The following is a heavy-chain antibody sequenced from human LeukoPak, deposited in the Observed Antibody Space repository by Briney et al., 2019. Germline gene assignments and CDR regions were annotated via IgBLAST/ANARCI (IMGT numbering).Heavy chain of an antibody. J-gene: IGHJ4*02. V-gene: IGHV1-69*06. CDR2: IIPIFGTA. CDR3: ARGRGYCSGGSCYERYYFDY. D-gene: IGHD2-15*01. CDR1: GGTFSSYA. Sequence: SVKVSCKASGGTFSSYAISWVRQAPGQGLEWMGGIIPIFGTANYAQKFQGRVTITADKSTSTAYMELSSLRSEDTAVYYCARGRGYCSGGSCYERYYFDYWGQGTLVTVSS.